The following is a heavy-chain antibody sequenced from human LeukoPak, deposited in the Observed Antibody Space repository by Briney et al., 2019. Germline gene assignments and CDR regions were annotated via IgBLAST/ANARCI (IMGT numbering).Heavy chain of an antibody. D-gene: IGHD2-21*02. V-gene: IGHV3-33*01. CDR3: ARDLSFCGGDCPYDAFDI. Sequence: GGSLRLSCAASGFTFSSYGMHWVRQAPGKGLEWVAVIWYDGSNKYYADSVKGRFTISRDNSKNTLYLQMNSLRAEDTAVYYCARDLSFCGGDCPYDAFDIWGQGTMVTVSS. CDR2: IWYDGSNK. J-gene: IGHJ3*02. CDR1: GFTFSSYG.